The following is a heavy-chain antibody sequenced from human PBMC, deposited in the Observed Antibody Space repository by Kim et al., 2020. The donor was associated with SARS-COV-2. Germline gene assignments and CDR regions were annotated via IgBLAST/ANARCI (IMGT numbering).Heavy chain of an antibody. J-gene: IGHJ4*02. V-gene: IGHV3-48*02. D-gene: IGHD4-17*01. CDR1: GFTFSSYS. Sequence: GGSLRLSCAASGFTFSSYSMNWVRQAPGKGLEWIANISSSSSSMTYIDSVKGRFVISRDNAKNSLYLQMNSLREEDTAVYYCARDYFGDYFFDHWGRGTL. CDR2: ISSSSSSM. CDR3: ARDYFGDYFFDH.